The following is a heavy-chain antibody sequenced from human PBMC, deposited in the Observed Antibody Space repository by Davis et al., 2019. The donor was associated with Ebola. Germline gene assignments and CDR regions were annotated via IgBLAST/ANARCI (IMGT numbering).Heavy chain of an antibody. CDR1: GDSVAGTNGA. J-gene: IGHJ3*02. Sequence: PSETLSLTCDISGDSVAGTNGAWNWIRQSPSRGLEWLGRTYYYRSKWFNDYAASLKSRINITPDTPKNQLSLQLNSVTPENTAVYYCARGWLRTDQDIWGQGTMVIVSS. CDR2: TYYYRSKWFN. V-gene: IGHV6-1*01. D-gene: IGHD5-18*01. CDR3: ARGWLRTDQDI.